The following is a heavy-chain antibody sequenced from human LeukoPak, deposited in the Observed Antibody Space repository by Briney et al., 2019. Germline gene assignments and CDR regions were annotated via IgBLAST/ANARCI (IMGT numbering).Heavy chain of an antibody. CDR3: ARDGTVITMVRGVIITGYNWFDP. J-gene: IGHJ5*02. D-gene: IGHD3-10*01. V-gene: IGHV3-30-3*01. Sequence: GSLRLSCAASGFTFSSYAMHWVRQAPGKGLEWVAVISYDGSNKYYADSVKGRFTISRDNSKNTLYLQMNSLRAEDTAVYYCARDGTVITMVRGVIITGYNWFDPWGQGTLVTVSS. CDR2: ISYDGSNK. CDR1: GFTFSSYA.